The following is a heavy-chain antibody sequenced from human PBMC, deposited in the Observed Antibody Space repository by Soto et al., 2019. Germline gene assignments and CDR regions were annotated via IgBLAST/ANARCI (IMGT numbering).Heavy chain of an antibody. J-gene: IGHJ4*02. CDR3: ARGSDSSFDY. Sequence: PSQTLKLTCAISGDSVSSNSVAWNWIRQSQARGLEWLGRTYYRSKWYNDYAASMKSRISINPDTSKNQFSLQLNSVTPEDTAVYYCARGSDSSFDYWGQGSQVTVSS. CDR1: GDSVSSNSVA. CDR2: TYYRSKWYN. D-gene: IGHD2-21*02. V-gene: IGHV6-1*01.